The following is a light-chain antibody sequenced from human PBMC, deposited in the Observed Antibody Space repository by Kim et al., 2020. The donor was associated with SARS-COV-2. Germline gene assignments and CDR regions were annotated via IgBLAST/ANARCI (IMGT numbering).Light chain of an antibody. J-gene: IGLJ2*01. CDR1: SSNIGSNP. CDR2: TNN. V-gene: IGLV1-44*01. CDR3: AAWDDSLNGVV. Sequence: SELTQPPSASGTPGQRVTISCSGSSSNIGSNPVNWYQQFPGTAPKLLIYTNNQWPSGVPDRFSGSKSGTSASLAISGLQSEDEADYYCAAWDDSLNGVVFGGGTKVTVL.